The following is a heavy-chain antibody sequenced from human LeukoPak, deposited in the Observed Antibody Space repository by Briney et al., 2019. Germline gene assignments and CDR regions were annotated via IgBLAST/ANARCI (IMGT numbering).Heavy chain of an antibody. J-gene: IGHJ4*02. CDR3: TTTYYYDSSGYYQGDY. Sequence: GGSLRLSCAASGFTFSSYAMSWVRQAPGKGLEWVGRIKSKTDGGTTDYAAPVKGRFTISRDDSKNTLYLQMNSLKTEDTAVYYCTTTYYYDSSGYYQGDYWGQGTLVTVSS. CDR2: IKSKTDGGTT. D-gene: IGHD3-22*01. V-gene: IGHV3-15*01. CDR1: GFTFSSYA.